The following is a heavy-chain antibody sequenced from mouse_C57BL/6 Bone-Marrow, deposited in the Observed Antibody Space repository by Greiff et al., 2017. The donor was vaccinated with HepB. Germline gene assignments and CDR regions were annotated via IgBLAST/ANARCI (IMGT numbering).Heavy chain of an antibody. CDR1: GYTFTSYW. CDR3: ARWNYYGSSYEGWFAY. CDR2: IDPSDSYT. D-gene: IGHD1-1*01. V-gene: IGHV1-69*01. J-gene: IGHJ3*01. Sequence: QVHVKQPGAELVMPGASVKLSCKASGYTFTSYWMHWVKQRPGQGLEWIGEIDPSDSYTNYNQKFKGKSTLTVDKSSSTAYMQLSSLTSEDSAVYYCARWNYYGSSYEGWFAYWGQGTLVTVSA.